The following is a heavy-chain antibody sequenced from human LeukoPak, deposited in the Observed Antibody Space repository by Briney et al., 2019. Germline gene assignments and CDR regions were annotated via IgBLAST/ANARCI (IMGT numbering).Heavy chain of an antibody. CDR1: GFTVSSNY. Sequence: GGSLRLSCAASGFTVSSNYMSWVRQAPGKGLEWVSVIYSGGSTYYADSVKGRFTISRDNAKNSLYLQMNSLRAEDTAVYYCAKDLLGQWPTVFDYWGQGTPVTVSS. CDR2: IYSGGST. CDR3: AKDLLGQWPTVFDY. J-gene: IGHJ4*02. D-gene: IGHD6-19*01. V-gene: IGHV3-53*01.